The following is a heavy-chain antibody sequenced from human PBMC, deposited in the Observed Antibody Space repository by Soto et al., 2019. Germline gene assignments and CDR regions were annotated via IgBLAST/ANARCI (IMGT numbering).Heavy chain of an antibody. CDR2: ISWDGGST. J-gene: IGHJ6*02. CDR3: AKDRSGSYYYYYGMDV. CDR1: GFTFDDYA. Sequence: GGSLRLSCAASGFTFDDYAMHWVRQAPGKGLEWVSLISWDGGSTYYADSEKGRFTISRDNSKNSLYLQMNSLRAEDTALYYCAKDRSGSYYYYYGMDVWGQGTTVTVSS. V-gene: IGHV3-43D*03. D-gene: IGHD1-26*01.